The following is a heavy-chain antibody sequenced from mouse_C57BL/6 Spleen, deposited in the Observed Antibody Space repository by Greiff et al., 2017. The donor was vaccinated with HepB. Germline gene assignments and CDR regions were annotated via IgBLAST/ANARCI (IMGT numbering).Heavy chain of an antibody. CDR2: INPYNGGT. CDR3: ASPFITTVVEGFAY. V-gene: IGHV1-19*01. D-gene: IGHD1-1*01. J-gene: IGHJ3*01. CDR1: GYTFTDYY. Sequence: VQLQQSGAELARPGASVKLSCKASGYTFTDYYMNWVKQSHGKSLEWIGVINPYNGGTSYNQKFKGKATLTVDKSSSTAYMELNSLTSEDSAVYYCASPFITTVVEGFAYWGQGTLVTVSA.